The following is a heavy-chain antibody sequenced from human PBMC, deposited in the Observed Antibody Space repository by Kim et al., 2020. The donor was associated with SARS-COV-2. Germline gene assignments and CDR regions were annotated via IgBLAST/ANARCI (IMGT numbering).Heavy chain of an antibody. Sequence: DSVEARVNIARDNAKNPLYLQMTSLRAGDTAVYYCARGIVGGTRWFDPWGQGTLVTVSS. V-gene: IGHV3-11*01. D-gene: IGHD1-26*01. J-gene: IGHJ5*02. CDR3: ARGIVGGTRWFDP.